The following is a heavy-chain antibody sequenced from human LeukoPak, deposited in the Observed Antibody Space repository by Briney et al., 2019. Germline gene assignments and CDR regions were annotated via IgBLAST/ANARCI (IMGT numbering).Heavy chain of an antibody. CDR3: ARHSSSWYPDY. J-gene: IGHJ4*02. CDR2: IHYTGST. V-gene: IGHV4-59*08. D-gene: IGHD6-13*01. Sequence: SETLSLTCTVSGGSIRSYYWSWIRQPPGKGLEWIGYIHYTGSTIYNPSLKSRVTISVDTSKNQFSLQLSSVTATDTAVYFCARHSSSWYPDYWGQGTLVTVSS. CDR1: GGSIRSYY.